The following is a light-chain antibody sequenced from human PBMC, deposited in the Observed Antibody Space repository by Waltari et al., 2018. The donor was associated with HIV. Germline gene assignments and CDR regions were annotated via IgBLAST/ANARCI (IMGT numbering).Light chain of an antibody. J-gene: IGKJ1*01. CDR1: QSVLYSSNNENY. CDR2: WAS. Sequence: DIVMTQPPDSLAVPLLERATIHCKSSQSVLYSSNNENYLAWYQQKPGQPPKLLIYWASTRESGVPDRFSGSGSGTDFTLTISSLQAEDVAVYYCQQYYTTPPWTFGQGTKVEVK. V-gene: IGKV4-1*01. CDR3: QQYYTTPPWT.